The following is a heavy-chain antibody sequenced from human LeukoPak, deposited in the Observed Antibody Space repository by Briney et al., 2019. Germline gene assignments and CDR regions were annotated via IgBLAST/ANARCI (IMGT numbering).Heavy chain of an antibody. D-gene: IGHD6-6*01. V-gene: IGHV1-8*01. CDR2: MNPNSGNT. CDR1: GYTFTSYD. Sequence: ASVKVSCKASGYTFTSYDINWVRQATGQGLEWMGWMNPNSGNTGYAQKFQGRVTMTRNTSISTAYMELSSLRSEDTAVYYCATAWYSSSSFYYYYYMDVWGKGTTVTVSS. CDR3: ATAWYSSSSFYYYYYMDV. J-gene: IGHJ6*03.